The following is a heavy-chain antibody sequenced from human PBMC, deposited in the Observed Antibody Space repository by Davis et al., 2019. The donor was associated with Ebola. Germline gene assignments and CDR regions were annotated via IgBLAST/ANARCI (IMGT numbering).Heavy chain of an antibody. CDR1: GFTFTSYW. D-gene: IGHD2-21*01. CDR2: IKKDGNEK. V-gene: IGHV3-7*03. CDR3: TTYRVSGY. J-gene: IGHJ4*02. Sequence: GESLKISCAVSGFTFTSYWMSWVRQGPGKGLEWVANIKKDGNEKYYVDSVKGRFTISRDNAKNSLYLQMNNLRVEDTAIYYCTTYRVSGYWGQGTLVTVSS.